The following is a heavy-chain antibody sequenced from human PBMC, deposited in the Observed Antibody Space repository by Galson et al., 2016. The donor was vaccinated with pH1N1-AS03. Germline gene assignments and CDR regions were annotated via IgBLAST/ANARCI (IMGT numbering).Heavy chain of an antibody. Sequence: LSLTSTVSGGSISSRDHYWVCIRQTPGKGLERIGYIIYIESTYYNPSLKSLVTRSLGTSKKQFSLRLSSVTAADTAVNYCARQVAVAGTFYFDYWGQGTLVIVSS. D-gene: IGHD6-19*01. CDR1: GGSISSRDHY. CDR2: IIYIEST. CDR3: ARQVAVAGTFYFDY. V-gene: IGHV4-31*01. J-gene: IGHJ4*02.